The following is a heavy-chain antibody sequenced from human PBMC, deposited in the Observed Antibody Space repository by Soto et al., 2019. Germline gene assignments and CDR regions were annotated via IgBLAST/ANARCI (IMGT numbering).Heavy chain of an antibody. CDR2: ISTFNGDT. Sequence: ASVKVSCKASGYSFFDYGITWVRQAPGQGLEWMGWISTFNGDTNYAQQFQGRVTMTTDASTSTGYMELRGLRSDDTAVYYCARAEEGQMATIDQCGQGPLVTVSS. V-gene: IGHV1-18*01. CDR1: GYSFFDYG. J-gene: IGHJ5*02. CDR3: ARAEEGQMATIDQ. D-gene: IGHD5-12*01.